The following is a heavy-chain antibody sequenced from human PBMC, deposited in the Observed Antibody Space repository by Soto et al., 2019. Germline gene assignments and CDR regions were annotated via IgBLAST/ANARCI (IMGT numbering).Heavy chain of an antibody. D-gene: IGHD6-19*01. CDR1: GYTFTGYY. CDR3: ARDQEAAVADFDY. J-gene: IGHJ4*02. Sequence: ASVKVSCKASGYTFTGYYMHWVRQAPGQGLEWMGWINPNSGGTNYAQKFQGWVTMTRDTSISTAYMELSRLRSDDTAVYYCARDQEAAVADFDYWGQGTLVTVSS. CDR2: INPNSGGT. V-gene: IGHV1-2*04.